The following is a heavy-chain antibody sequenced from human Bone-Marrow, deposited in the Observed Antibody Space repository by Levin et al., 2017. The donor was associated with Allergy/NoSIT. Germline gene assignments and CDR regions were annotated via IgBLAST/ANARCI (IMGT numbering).Heavy chain of an antibody. CDR3: ARVPRVFRSLTPDH. D-gene: IGHD3-16*01. CDR2: IKEDGSEL. Sequence: GGSLRLSCAASGFTLSNYWMSWVRQASGKGLEWVANIKEDGSELYYVDSVKGRFTISRDNAKNSLDLVMNSLRVEDTAVYYCARVPRVFRSLTPDHWGQGTLVTVSS. J-gene: IGHJ4*02. V-gene: IGHV3-7*01. CDR1: GFTLSNYW.